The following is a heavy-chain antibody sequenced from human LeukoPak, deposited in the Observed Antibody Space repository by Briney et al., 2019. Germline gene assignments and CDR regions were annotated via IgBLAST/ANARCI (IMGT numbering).Heavy chain of an antibody. D-gene: IGHD3-10*01. CDR1: GHTLTKLS. J-gene: IGHJ5*02. Sequence: ASVKVSCKISGHTLTKLSMHWVRQAPGKGLEWMGSFDPEDGETIYAQQLQGRLTMTEDTSTDTAYMRLSSLTSGDTAVYYCATDSSRSDWFDPWGQGTLVTVSS. V-gene: IGHV1-24*01. CDR2: FDPEDGET. CDR3: ATDSSRSDWFDP.